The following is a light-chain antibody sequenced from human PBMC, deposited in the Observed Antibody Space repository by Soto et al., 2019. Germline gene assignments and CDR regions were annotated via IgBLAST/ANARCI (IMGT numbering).Light chain of an antibody. CDR3: CSYTSLSTVV. V-gene: IGLV2-14*01. CDR2: AVS. Sequence: QSALTQPASVSGFPGQSITISCTGTSSDVGGYHHVSWYQHYPGKAPTLILFAVSDRPSGVSHRFSGSKSGNTASLTISGLQADDEADYYCCSYTSLSTVVFGGGTKVTVL. J-gene: IGLJ3*02. CDR1: SSDVGGYHH.